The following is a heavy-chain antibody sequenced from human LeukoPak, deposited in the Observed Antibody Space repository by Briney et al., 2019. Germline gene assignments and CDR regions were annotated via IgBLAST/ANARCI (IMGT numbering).Heavy chain of an antibody. CDR3: ARDMSRWEYSSSWYGGLFDY. V-gene: IGHV3-21*01. CDR1: GFTFSSYS. CDR2: ISSSSSYI. J-gene: IGHJ4*02. Sequence: PGGSLRLSCAASGFTFSSYSMNWVRQAPGKGLEWVSSISSSSSYIYYADSVKGRFTISRDNAKNSLYLQMNSLRAEDTAVYYCARDMSRWEYSSSWYGGLFDYWGQGTLVTVSS. D-gene: IGHD6-13*01.